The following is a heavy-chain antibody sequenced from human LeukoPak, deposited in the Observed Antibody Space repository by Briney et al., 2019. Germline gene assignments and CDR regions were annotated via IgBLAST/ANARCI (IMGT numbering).Heavy chain of an antibody. CDR3: ARDKIVGATHFDY. CDR1: GFTVSGNY. CDR2: IKQDGSEK. Sequence: GGSLRLSCAVSGFTVSGNYMSWVRQAPGKGLEWVANIKQDGSEKYYVDSVKGRFTISRDNAKNSLYLQMNSLRAEDTAVYYCARDKIVGATHFDYWGQGTLVTVSS. J-gene: IGHJ4*02. V-gene: IGHV3-7*01. D-gene: IGHD1-26*01.